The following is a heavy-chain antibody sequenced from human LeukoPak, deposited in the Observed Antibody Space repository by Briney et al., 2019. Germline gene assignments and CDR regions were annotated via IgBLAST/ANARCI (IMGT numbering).Heavy chain of an antibody. CDR3: ARARPTVVTPFSY. CDR1: GGSISSGYY. D-gene: IGHD4-23*01. J-gene: IGHJ4*02. V-gene: IGHV4-38-2*02. Sequence: SQTLSLTCTVSGGSISSGYYWGWIRQPPGKGLEWIGSIYHSGNTYYNPSLKSRVTISVDTSKNQFSLKLSSVTAADTAVYYCARARPTVVTPFSYWGQGTLVTVSS. CDR2: IYHSGNT.